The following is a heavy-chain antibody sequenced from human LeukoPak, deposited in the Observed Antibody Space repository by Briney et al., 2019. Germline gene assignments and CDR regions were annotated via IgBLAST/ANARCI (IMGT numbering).Heavy chain of an antibody. Sequence: PGGSLRLSCAASGFTFSNYARNWLRQAPGKGLECCSSITGSSNNPNYADSVNGRFTIPRDNSKNTLYLQMNSLRAEDTALYSCAKCAKTPEGGSGWCNWFDTWGQGTLVIVSS. D-gene: IGHD3-3*01. CDR3: AKCAKTPEGGSGWCNWFDT. CDR2: ITGSSNNP. V-gene: IGHV3-23*01. CDR1: GFTFSNYA. J-gene: IGHJ5*02.